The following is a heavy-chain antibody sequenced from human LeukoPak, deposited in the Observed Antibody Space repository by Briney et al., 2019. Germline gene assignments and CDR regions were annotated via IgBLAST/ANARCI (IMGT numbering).Heavy chain of an antibody. V-gene: IGHV4-59*01. CDR3: ARQTYGSGSYYNLDC. CDR1: GGSISSYY. CDR2: IYYSGST. J-gene: IGHJ4*02. D-gene: IGHD3-10*01. Sequence: PSETLSLTCTVSGGSISSYYWSWIRQPPGKGLEWIGYIYYSGSTNYNPSLKSRVTISVDTSKNQFSLKLSSVTAADTAVYYCARQTYGSGSYYNLDCWGQGTLVTVSS.